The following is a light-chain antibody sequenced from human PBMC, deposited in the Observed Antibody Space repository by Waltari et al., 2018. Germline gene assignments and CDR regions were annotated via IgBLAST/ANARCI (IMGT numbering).Light chain of an antibody. CDR1: SSDVGKYNL. CDR2: EVT. J-gene: IGLJ1*01. CDR3: CSYAGFGIYV. Sequence: QSGLTQPASVSGSPGQSITISCTGTSSDVGKYNLFSWYQHYPGKAPTLRVYEVTKRASGVSDRFSGSKSGNTASLTIYGLQSEDEADYYCCSYAGFGIYVFGTGTKVTVL. V-gene: IGLV2-23*02.